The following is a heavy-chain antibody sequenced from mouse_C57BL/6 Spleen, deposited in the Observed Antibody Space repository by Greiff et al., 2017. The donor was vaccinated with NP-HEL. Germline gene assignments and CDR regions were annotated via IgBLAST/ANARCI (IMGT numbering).Heavy chain of an antibody. CDR2: IYPRDGSI. D-gene: IGHD1-1*01. J-gene: IGHJ2*01. CDR1: GYTFTDHT. Sequence: VQLQQSDAELVKPGASVKISCKVSGYTFTDHTIHWMKQRPEQGLEWIGYIYPRDGSIKYNEKFKDKATLTADKSSSTVYMELSRLTSEDSAVYFCARHEDGSSYLLDYWGQGTTLTVSS. CDR3: ARHEDGSSYLLDY. V-gene: IGHV1-78*01.